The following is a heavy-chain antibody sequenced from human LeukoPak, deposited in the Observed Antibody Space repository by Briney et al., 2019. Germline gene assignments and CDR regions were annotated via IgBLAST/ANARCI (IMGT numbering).Heavy chain of an antibody. D-gene: IGHD6-13*01. CDR3: ASSLAAGIDY. V-gene: IGHV4-34*01. J-gene: IGHJ4*02. CDR1: GGSFSGYY. CDR2: INHSGST. Sequence: SETLSLTCAVYGGSFSGYYWSWIRQPPGKGLEWIGEINHSGSTNYNPSLKSRVTISVDTSKSQFSLKLSSVTAADTAVYYCASSLAAGIDYWGQGTLVTVSS.